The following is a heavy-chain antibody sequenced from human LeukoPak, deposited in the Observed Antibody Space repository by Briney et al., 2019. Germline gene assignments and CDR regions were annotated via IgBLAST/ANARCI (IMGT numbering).Heavy chain of an antibody. CDR3: ARDKMIFDSSGYFHDAFDI. Sequence: GGSLRLSCAASGFTFSSYSMSWVRQAPGKGLEWVSSISDSSFYIYYADSVEGRFTISRDNAKNSLYLQMNSLRAEDTAVYYCARDKMIFDSSGYFHDAFDIWGQGTMVTVSS. CDR1: GFTFSSYS. V-gene: IGHV3-21*01. J-gene: IGHJ3*02. D-gene: IGHD3-22*01. CDR2: ISDSSFYI.